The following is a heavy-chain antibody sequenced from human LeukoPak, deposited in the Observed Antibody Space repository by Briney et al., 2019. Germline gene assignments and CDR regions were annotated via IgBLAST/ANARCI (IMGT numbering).Heavy chain of an antibody. Sequence: SETLSLTCTVSGGSISSYYWSWIRQPPGKGLEWIGYIYYSGSTNYNPSLKSRVTISVDTSKNQFSLKLSSVTAADTAVYYCARDGANRGFDYWGPGTLVTVSS. D-gene: IGHD1-14*01. CDR3: ARDGANRGFDY. V-gene: IGHV4-59*12. CDR2: IYYSGST. CDR1: GGSISSYY. J-gene: IGHJ4*02.